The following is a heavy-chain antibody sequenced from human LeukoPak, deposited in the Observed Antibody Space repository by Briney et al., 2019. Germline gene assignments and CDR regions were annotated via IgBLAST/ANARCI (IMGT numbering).Heavy chain of an antibody. J-gene: IGHJ4*02. CDR1: GYSFTNYA. Sequence: ASVKVSCKASGYSFTNYAMNWVRQAPGQGLEFMGWIHPRTGNPAYAQGFSGRFVFSLYTSVTTTYLQISDLKAEDTAVYFCARALDSLGGLSLPDFWGQGTLVTVSS. CDR3: ARALDSLGGLSLPDF. CDR2: IHPRTGNP. D-gene: IGHD3-16*01. V-gene: IGHV7-4-1*02.